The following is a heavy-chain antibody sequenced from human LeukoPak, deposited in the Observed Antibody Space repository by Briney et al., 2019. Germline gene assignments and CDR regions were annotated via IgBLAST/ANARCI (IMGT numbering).Heavy chain of an antibody. V-gene: IGHV3-33*01. CDR2: IWYDGSNK. J-gene: IGHJ4*02. CDR3: ARSPRTYYYDSSGYYFDY. Sequence: GGSLRLSCAASGFTFSNYGMHWVRQAPGKGLEWVAVIWYDGSNKYYADSVKGRFTISRDNSKNTLYLQMNSLRAEDTAVYYCARSPRTYYYDSSGYYFDYWGQGTLVTVSS. D-gene: IGHD3-22*01. CDR1: GFTFSNYG.